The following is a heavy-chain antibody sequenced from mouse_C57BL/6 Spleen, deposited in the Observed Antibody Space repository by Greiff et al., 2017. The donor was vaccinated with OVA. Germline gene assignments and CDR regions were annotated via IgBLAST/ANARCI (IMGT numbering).Heavy chain of an antibody. D-gene: IGHD1-1*01. CDR2: IYPGDGDT. V-gene: IGHV1-80*01. CDR3: ARSGYYGSSYVYFEV. Sequence: VQLQQSGAELVKPGASVKISCKASGYAFSSYWMNWVKQRPGKGLEWIGQIYPGDGDTNYNGKFKGKATLTADKSSSTAYMQLSSLTSEDSAVYFCARSGYYGSSYVYFEVWGTGTTVTVAS. J-gene: IGHJ1*03. CDR1: GYAFSSYW.